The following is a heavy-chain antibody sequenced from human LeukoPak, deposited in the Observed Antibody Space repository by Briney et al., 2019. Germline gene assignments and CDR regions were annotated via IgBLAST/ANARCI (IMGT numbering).Heavy chain of an antibody. CDR1: GGSISSSNW. J-gene: IGHJ5*02. V-gene: IGHV4-4*02. Sequence: PSETLSLTCAVSGGSISSSNWWSWVRQPPGKGLEWIGEIYHSGSTNYNPPLKSRVTISVDKSKNQFSLKLSSVTAADTAVYYCARAVQLERRWWFDPWGQGTLVTVSS. CDR2: IYHSGST. CDR3: ARAVQLERRWWFDP. D-gene: IGHD1-1*01.